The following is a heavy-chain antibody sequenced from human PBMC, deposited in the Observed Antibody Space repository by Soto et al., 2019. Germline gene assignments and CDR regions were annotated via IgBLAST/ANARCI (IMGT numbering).Heavy chain of an antibody. CDR2: INSDGSST. J-gene: IGHJ6*01. V-gene: IGHV3-74*01. CDR1: GSTFSNDW. Sequence: EVQLVESGGGLLQPGGSLRLSCAVSGSTFSNDWMHWVRQAPGKGLVWVSHINSDGSSTNYAAFVKGRFTIARDNAKNTVYLQMNSLRAEDPAVYYCARDRSYSLDVWGQGTTVTVSA. CDR3: ARDRSYSLDV.